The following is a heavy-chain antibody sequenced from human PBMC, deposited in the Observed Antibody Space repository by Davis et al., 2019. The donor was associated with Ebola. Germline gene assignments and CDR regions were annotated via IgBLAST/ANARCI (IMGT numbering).Heavy chain of an antibody. CDR3: ARVGTTVTTFDY. D-gene: IGHD4-17*01. V-gene: IGHV1-69*04. CDR2: IIPILGIA. J-gene: IGHJ4*02. CDR1: GGTFSSYA. Sequence: AASVKVSCKASGGTFSSYAISWVRQAPGQGLEWMGRIIPILGIANYAQKFQGRVTITADKSTSTAYMELSRLRSDDTAVYYCARVGTTVTTFDYWGQGTLVTVSS.